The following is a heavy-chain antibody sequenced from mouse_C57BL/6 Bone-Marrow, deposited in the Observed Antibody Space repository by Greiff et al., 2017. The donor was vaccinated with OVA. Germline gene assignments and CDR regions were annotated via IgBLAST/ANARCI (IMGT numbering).Heavy chain of an antibody. V-gene: IGHV5-4*01. CDR2: ISDGGSYT. CDR1: GFTFSSYA. D-gene: IGHD4-1*01. CDR3: ARANSPY. Sequence: EVQLQQSGGGLVKPGGSLKLSCAASGFTFSSYAMSWVRQTPEKRLEWVATISDGGSYTYYPDNVKSRFTISRDNAKNNLYLQMSHLKSEDTAMYYCARANSPYWGQGTLVTVSA. J-gene: IGHJ3*01.